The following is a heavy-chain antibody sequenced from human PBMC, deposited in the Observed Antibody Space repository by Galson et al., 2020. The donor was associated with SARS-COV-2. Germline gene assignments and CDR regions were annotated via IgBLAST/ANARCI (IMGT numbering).Heavy chain of an antibody. D-gene: IGHD6-19*01. CDR1: GGSISSSRYY. CDR3: ARVRDGYSSGWFGYELDR. Sequence: ASETLSLTCSVSGGSISSSRYYWGWIRQPPGKGLEWIGSIFYSGSTHYNPSLQSRVFISVDTSKNQFSLKVSSVTAADTAIYYCARVRDGYSSGWFGYELDRWGLGTLVTVSS. CDR2: IFYSGST. V-gene: IGHV4-39*07. J-gene: IGHJ5*02.